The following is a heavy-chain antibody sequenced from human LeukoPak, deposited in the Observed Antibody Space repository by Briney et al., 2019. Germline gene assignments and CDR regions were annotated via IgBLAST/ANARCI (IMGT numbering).Heavy chain of an antibody. Sequence: GGSLRLSCAASGFTFSSYGMHWVRQAPGKGLEWVAFIRYDGSNKYYADSVKGRFTISRDNSKNTLYLQMNSLRAEDTAVYYCAKGPGYYYGSGSYPLDYWGQGTLVTVSS. J-gene: IGHJ4*02. CDR2: IRYDGSNK. V-gene: IGHV3-30*02. CDR3: AKGPGYYYGSGSYPLDY. D-gene: IGHD3-10*01. CDR1: GFTFSSYG.